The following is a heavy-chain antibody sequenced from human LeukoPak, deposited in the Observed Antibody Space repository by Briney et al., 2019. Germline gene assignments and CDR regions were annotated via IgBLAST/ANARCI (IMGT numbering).Heavy chain of an antibody. Sequence: PSETLSLTCTVSGGSISSYYWSWIRQPPGKGLEWIGHIYYSGSTNYNPSLKSRVTISGDTSRTQFSLKLRSVTAADTAVYYCARSRYSSGSYYFDSWGQGTLVTVSS. CDR3: ARSRYSSGSYYFDS. CDR2: IYYSGST. CDR1: GGSISSYY. J-gene: IGHJ4*02. D-gene: IGHD6-19*01. V-gene: IGHV4-59*08.